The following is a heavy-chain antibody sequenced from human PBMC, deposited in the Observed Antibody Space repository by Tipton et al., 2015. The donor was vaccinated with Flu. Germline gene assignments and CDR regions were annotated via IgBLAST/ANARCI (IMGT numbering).Heavy chain of an antibody. J-gene: IGHJ6*02. CDR2: ISYDGSNK. CDR3: ARAHDYGDYVVGGMDV. V-gene: IGHV3-30-3*01. CDR1: GFTFSSYA. Sequence: SLRLSCAASGFTFSSYAMHWVRQAPGKGLEWVAVISYDGSNKYYADSVKGRFTISRDNSKNTLYLQMNSLRAEDTAVYYCARAHDYGDYVVGGMDVWGQGTTVTVSS. D-gene: IGHD4-17*01.